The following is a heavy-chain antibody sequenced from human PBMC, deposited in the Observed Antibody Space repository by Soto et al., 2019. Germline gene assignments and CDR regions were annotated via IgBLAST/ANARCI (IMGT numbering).Heavy chain of an antibody. CDR2: INSDGSST. D-gene: IGHD2-15*01. V-gene: IGHV3-74*01. Sequence: GRSIRLSSAASGLTFGNSGMRWFSKAPGRGLVWVSRINSDGSSTSYADSVKGRFTISRDNAKNTLSLQMNSLRAEDTAVYYCAREIGSCSGGTCLGHWGQGTLVTVSS. J-gene: IGHJ4*02. CDR1: GLTFGNSG. CDR3: AREIGSCSGGTCLGH.